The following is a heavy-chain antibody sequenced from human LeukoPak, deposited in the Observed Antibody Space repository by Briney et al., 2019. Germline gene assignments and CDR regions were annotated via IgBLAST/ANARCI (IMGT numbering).Heavy chain of an antibody. V-gene: IGHV3-7*01. CDR2: MKEDGSDT. D-gene: IGHD2-15*01. J-gene: IGHJ4*02. Sequence: GGSLRLSCAASGFTFSTYWMDWVRQAPGKGLEWVASMKEDGSDTNYVGSVRGRFTVSRDNTKNSLYLQMNSLRADDTAVYYCASDRAYSQFDYWGQGTLVTVSS. CDR3: ASDRAYSQFDY. CDR1: GFTFSTYW.